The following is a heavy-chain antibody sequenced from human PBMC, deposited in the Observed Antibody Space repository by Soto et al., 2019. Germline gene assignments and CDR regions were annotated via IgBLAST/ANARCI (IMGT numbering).Heavy chain of an antibody. J-gene: IGHJ4*02. CDR3: ARAGAFGKTRMVGLQ. V-gene: IGHV4-61*03. D-gene: IGHD3-10*01. CDR1: GDSVGSGSYY. CDR2: IYHTGST. Sequence: QVHLQESGPGLVRPSETLSLTCTVSGDSVGSGSYYWTWVRQPPGKGLEFVGHIYHTGSTNYNPSLLNRPTPCVYTSKNPFSLRPRSVTAADTAMYYCARAGAFGKTRMVGLQWGQGVLATVSS.